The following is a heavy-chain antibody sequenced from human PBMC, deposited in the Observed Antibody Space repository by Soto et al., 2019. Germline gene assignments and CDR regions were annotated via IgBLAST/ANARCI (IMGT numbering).Heavy chain of an antibody. D-gene: IGHD7-27*01. V-gene: IGHV4-4*02. CDR3: ARVLGNDAFDI. Sequence: PSETLSLTCAVSGDSINSSNWWSWVRQPPGKGLEWIGEIYHSGSTNYNPSLKNRVTISVDKSKNQFSLKLSSVTAADTALYYCARVLGNDAFDIWGQGKMVTVS. CDR2: IYHSGST. J-gene: IGHJ3*02. CDR1: GDSINSSNW.